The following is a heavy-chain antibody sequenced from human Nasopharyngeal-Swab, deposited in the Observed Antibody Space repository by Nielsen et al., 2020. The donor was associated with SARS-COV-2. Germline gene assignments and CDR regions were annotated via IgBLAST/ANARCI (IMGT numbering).Heavy chain of an antibody. CDR2: ISSSSSYI. J-gene: IGHJ4*02. Sequence: GGSLRLSCAASGFTFSSYSMNRVRQAPGKGLEWVSSISSSSSYIYYADSVKGRFTISRDNAKNSLYLQMNSLRAEDTAVYYCARGGGSYRHFDYWGQGTLVTVSS. V-gene: IGHV3-21*01. CDR3: ARGGGSYRHFDY. CDR1: GFTFSSYS. D-gene: IGHD1-26*01.